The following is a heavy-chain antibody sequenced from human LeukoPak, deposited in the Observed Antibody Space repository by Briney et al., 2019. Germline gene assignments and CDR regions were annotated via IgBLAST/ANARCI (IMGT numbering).Heavy chain of an antibody. V-gene: IGHV3-23*01. CDR2: ISGSGTI. CDR1: GFTFSSYA. Sequence: PGGSLRLSCAASGFTFSSYAMSWVRQAPGKGLEWVSVISGSGTIYYADSVKGRFTISRDNSKNTLYLQMSSLRAEDTALYYCAKDVRRFDYWGQGTLVTVSS. CDR3: AKDVRRFDY. J-gene: IGHJ4*02.